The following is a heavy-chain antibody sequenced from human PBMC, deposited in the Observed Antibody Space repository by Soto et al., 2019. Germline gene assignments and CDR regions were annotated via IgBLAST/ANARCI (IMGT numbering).Heavy chain of an antibody. V-gene: IGHV5-51*01. CDR3: ARHFDSSGYHTDY. D-gene: IGHD3-22*01. J-gene: IGHJ4*02. CDR2: IYPDDSDI. Sequence: GESLKISCQGSGYRFTSYWIAWLRQMPGKGLEWVGIIYPDDSDIKYSPSFQGQVTISADRSNSTAYLQWRSLKASDTAMYFCARHFDSSGYHTDYWGQGTQVTVSS. CDR1: GYRFTSYW.